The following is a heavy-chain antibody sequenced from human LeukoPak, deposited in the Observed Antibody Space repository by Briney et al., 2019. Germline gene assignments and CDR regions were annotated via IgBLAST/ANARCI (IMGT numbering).Heavy chain of an antibody. V-gene: IGHV1-2*02. CDR3: ARATGSVDYYYMEV. CDR2: INPNSGGT. Sequence: ASVKASCKASGYTFTGYYMHWVRQAPGQGLEWMGWINPNSGGTRYAQKFQGRVTMTSDTSITTAYMELSRLRADDTAVYYCARATGSVDYYYMEVWEKGTTVTVSS. J-gene: IGHJ6*03. D-gene: IGHD1-1*01. CDR1: GYTFTGYY.